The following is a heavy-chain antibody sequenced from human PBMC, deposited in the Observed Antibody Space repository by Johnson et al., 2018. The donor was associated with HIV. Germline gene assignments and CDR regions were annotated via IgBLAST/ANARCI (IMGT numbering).Heavy chain of an antibody. CDR2: ISGSGGST. J-gene: IGHJ3*02. D-gene: IGHD3-9*01. Sequence: VQLVESGGGVVQPGGSLRLSCAASGFTFSSYAMSWVRQAPGKGLEWVSAISGSGGSTYYADSVKGRFTISRDNSKNTLYLQMNSLRAEDTAVYYCAKDSELRYFDWLHDAFDIWGQGTMVTVSS. V-gene: IGHV3-23*04. CDR3: AKDSELRYFDWLHDAFDI. CDR1: GFTFSSYA.